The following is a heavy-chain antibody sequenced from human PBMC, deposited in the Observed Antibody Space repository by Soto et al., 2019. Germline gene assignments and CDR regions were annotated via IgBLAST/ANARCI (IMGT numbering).Heavy chain of an antibody. V-gene: IGHV3-9*01. CDR2: ISWNSANI. CDR3: ARGPPGKGY. Sequence: GGSLRLSCAASGFTLDDYAMHWVRQGPGKGLEWVSGISWNSANIGYADSVKGRFTISKDNAKNSLYLKMNSLRAEDTAVYYCARGPPGKGYWGQGTLVTVSS. CDR1: GFTLDDYA. J-gene: IGHJ4*02.